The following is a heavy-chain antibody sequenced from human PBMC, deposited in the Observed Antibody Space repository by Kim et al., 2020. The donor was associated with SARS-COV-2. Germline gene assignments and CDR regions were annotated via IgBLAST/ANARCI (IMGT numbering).Heavy chain of an antibody. D-gene: IGHD1-1*01. Sequence: YNPSLKSRVTLSVDTSKNQFSLRVSSVTAADTAVYYCAGGNTGDFDYWGQGTLVTVSS. J-gene: IGHJ4*02. V-gene: IGHV4-4*07. CDR3: AGGNTGDFDY.